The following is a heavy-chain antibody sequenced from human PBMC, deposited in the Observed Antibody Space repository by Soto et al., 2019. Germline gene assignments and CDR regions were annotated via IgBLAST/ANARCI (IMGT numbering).Heavy chain of an antibody. J-gene: IGHJ4*02. V-gene: IGHV3-48*01. D-gene: IGHD6-19*01. CDR3: VREGGDLRGSGVFDY. CDR2: ISRGGSSI. Sequence: EPQLVESGGGLVQPGGSLRLSCAASGFTFSFYTMNWVRQTPGKGLEWLAYISRGGSSIYYADSVKGRFTVSRDNANNSLSLQLNSLRREDTAVYHCVREGGDLRGSGVFDYWGQGTLVTVSS. CDR1: GFTFSFYT.